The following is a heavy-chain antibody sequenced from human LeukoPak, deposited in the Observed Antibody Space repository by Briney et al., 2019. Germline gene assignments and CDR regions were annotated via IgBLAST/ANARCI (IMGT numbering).Heavy chain of an antibody. V-gene: IGHV1-18*04. J-gene: IGHJ5*02. CDR1: GYTFTSYG. D-gene: IGHD3-10*01. CDR3: ARDGSPYYYGSGSYNWFDP. CDR2: ISAYNGNT. Sequence: GASVKVSCKASGYTFTSYGISWVRQDPGQGLEWMGWISAYNGNTNYAQKLQGRVTMTTDTSTSTAYMELRSLRSDDTAVYYCARDGSPYYYGSGSYNWFDPWGQGTLVTVSS.